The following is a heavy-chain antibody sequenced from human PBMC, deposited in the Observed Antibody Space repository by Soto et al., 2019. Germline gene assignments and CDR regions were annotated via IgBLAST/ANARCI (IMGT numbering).Heavy chain of an antibody. CDR1: GFTISGSA. V-gene: IGHV3-73*01. Sequence: EVLLVESGGGLVQPGGSLKLSCAASGFTISGSAIHWVRQASGKGLEWVGRIRSKADSSAIAYAASVEGRFTISRDDSENTAYLQINSLKTEDTAVYYCTRILLTTMTTSIDGFDIWGQGTMVTVSS. J-gene: IGHJ3*02. D-gene: IGHD4-17*01. CDR3: TRILLTTMTTSIDGFDI. CDR2: IRSKADSSAI.